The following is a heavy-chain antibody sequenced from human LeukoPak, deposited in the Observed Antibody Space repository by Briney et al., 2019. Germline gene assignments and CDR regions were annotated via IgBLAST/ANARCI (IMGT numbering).Heavy chain of an antibody. CDR2: LYYSGST. J-gene: IGHJ4*02. CDR3: ARVYYDILTGYPFLDY. CDR1: GASISSYY. Sequence: SETLSLTCSVSGASISSYYWSWIRQPPGKGLEWIGYLYYSGSTNYNPSLKSRVTISVDTSKNHFSLRLSSVTAADTAVYYCARVYYDILTGYPFLDYWGQGTLVTVSS. D-gene: IGHD3-9*01. V-gene: IGHV4-59*12.